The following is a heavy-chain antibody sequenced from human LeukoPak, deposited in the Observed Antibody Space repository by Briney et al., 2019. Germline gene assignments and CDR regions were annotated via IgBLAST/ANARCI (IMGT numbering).Heavy chain of an antibody. CDR3: ARSLGAVHGAFDI. J-gene: IGHJ3*02. CDR2: IYSGGST. Sequence: GESLRLSCAASGFTVSSNYMSWVRQAPGKGLEWVSVIYSGGSTYYADSVKGRFTISRHNSKNTLYLQMNSLRAEDTAVYYCARSLGAVHGAFDIWGQGTMVTVSS. V-gene: IGHV3-53*04. CDR1: GFTVSSNY. D-gene: IGHD6-25*01.